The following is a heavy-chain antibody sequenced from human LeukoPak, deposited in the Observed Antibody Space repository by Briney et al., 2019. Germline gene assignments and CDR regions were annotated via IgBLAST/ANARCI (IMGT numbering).Heavy chain of an antibody. J-gene: IGHJ6*02. CDR2: IIPIFGTA. Sequence: AASVTVSCKASGYTFTGYYMHWVRQAPGQGLEWMGGIIPIFGTANYAQKFQGRVTITADESTSTAYMELSSLRSEDTAVYYCARDYGGVRPAQYPAYYYYYGMDVWGQGTTVTVSS. CDR1: GYTFTGYY. CDR3: ARDYGGVRPAQYPAYYYYYGMDV. V-gene: IGHV1-69*13. D-gene: IGHD2-2*01.